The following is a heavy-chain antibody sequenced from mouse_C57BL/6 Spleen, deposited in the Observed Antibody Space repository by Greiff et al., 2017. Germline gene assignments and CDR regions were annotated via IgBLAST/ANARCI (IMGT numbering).Heavy chain of an antibody. D-gene: IGHD4-1*01. Sequence: QVQLQQPGAELVRPGTSVTLSCKASGYTFTSYWMHWVKQRPGQGLEWIGVIDPSDSYTNYNQKFKGKATLTVDTSSRTAYLPLISLSAEDSAVYACARFPNWAFYAMDYWGQGTSVTVSS. J-gene: IGHJ4*01. V-gene: IGHV1-59*01. CDR1: GYTFTSYW. CDR3: ARFPNWAFYAMDY. CDR2: IDPSDSYT.